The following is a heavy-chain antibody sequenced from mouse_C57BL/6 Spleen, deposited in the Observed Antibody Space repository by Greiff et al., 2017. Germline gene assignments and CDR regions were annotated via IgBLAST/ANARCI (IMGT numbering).Heavy chain of an antibody. CDR2: INPGSGGT. V-gene: IGHV1-54*01. D-gene: IGHD1-1*01. J-gene: IGHJ2*01. Sequence: QVQLKQSGAELVRPGTSVKVSCKASGYAFTNYLIEWVKQRPGQGLEWIGVINPGSGGTNYNEKFKGKATLTADKSSSTAYMQLSSLTSEDSAVYYCARGTTVVAEYFDYWGQGTTLTVSS. CDR1: GYAFTNYL. CDR3: ARGTTVVAEYFDY.